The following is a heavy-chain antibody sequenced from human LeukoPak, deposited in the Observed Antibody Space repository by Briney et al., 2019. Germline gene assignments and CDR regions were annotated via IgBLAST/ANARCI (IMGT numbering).Heavy chain of an antibody. CDR3: ATAAVYYDSSGYLYY. CDR2: FDPEDGGT. V-gene: IGHV1-24*01. CDR1: GYTLTELS. J-gene: IGHJ4*02. Sequence: ASVKVSCEVSGYTLTELSMHWVRQAPGKGLEWMGGFDPEDGGTIYAQKFQGRVTMTEDTSTDTAYMELSSLRSEDTAVYYCATAAVYYDSSGYLYYWGQGTLVTVSS. D-gene: IGHD3-22*01.